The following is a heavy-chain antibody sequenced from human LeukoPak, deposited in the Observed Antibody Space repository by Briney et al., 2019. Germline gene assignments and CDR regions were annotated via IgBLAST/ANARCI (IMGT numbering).Heavy chain of an antibody. D-gene: IGHD3-10*01. CDR1: GGTFSSYA. CDR2: IIPIFGTA. V-gene: IGHV1-69*13. J-gene: IGHJ6*03. Sequence: SVKVSCKASGGTFSSYAISWVRQAPGQGLEWMGGIIPIFGTANYAQKFQGRVTITADESTSTAYMELSSLRSEDTAVYYCARSWGIMVRGINDLYYYMDVWGKGTTVTVSS. CDR3: ARSWGIMVRGINDLYYYMDV.